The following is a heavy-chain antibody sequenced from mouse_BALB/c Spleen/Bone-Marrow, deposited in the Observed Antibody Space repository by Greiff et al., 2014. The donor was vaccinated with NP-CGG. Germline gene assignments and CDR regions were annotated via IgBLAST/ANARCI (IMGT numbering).Heavy chain of an antibody. J-gene: IGHJ3*01. CDR2: IDPANGNT. CDR1: GFNIKDTY. V-gene: IGHV14-3*02. D-gene: IGHD1-1*01. CDR3: AAYYYGSSQFAY. Sequence: VQLQQSGAELVKPGASVKLSCTASGFNIKDTYMHWVKQRPEQGLEWIGRIDPANGNTKYDPKFQGKATITADTSSNTAYLQLSSLTSEDTAVYYCAAYYYGSSQFAYWGQGTLAPVSA.